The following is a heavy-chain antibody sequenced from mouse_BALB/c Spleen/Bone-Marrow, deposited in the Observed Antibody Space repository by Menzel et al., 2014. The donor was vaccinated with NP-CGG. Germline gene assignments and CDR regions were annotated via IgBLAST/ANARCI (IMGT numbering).Heavy chain of an antibody. Sequence: EVKLVESGGGLVQPGGSRKLSCAASGFTFSSFGMHWVRQAPEKGLEWVAYISNGSSTIYYADTEKGRFTISRDNPKNTLFLQVTSLRSEDTAMYYCARKGAMITHYYAMDYWGQGTSVTVSS. CDR3: ARKGAMITHYYAMDY. CDR1: GFTFSSFG. V-gene: IGHV5-17*02. CDR2: ISNGSSTI. J-gene: IGHJ4*01. D-gene: IGHD2-4*01.